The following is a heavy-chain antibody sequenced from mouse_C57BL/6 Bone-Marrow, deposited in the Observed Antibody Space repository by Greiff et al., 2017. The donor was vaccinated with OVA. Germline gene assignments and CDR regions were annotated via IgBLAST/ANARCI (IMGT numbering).Heavy chain of an antibody. Sequence: QVQLQQSGAELVRPGTSVKVSCKASGYAFTNYLIEWVKQRPGQGLEWIGVLNPGSGGTNYNAKFKGKATLTADKSSRTAYMQLSSLTSEDSAVYFCARGEVYAMDYWGQGTSVTVSS. J-gene: IGHJ4*01. V-gene: IGHV1-54*01. CDR1: GYAFTNYL. CDR3: ARGEVYAMDY. CDR2: LNPGSGGT.